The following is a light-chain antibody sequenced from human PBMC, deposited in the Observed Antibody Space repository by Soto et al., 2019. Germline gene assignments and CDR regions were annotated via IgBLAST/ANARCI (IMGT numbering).Light chain of an antibody. CDR2: DAS. J-gene: IGKJ1*01. CDR1: QSISSW. Sequence: DILMTQSPATLSASVGDRVTITCRASQSISSWLAWYQQKPGKVPKLLIDDASSLESGVPSRFSGSRSGTEFTLTISSLQPDDFASYYCQEYNTYPWTFGQGTEVDIK. CDR3: QEYNTYPWT. V-gene: IGKV1-5*01.